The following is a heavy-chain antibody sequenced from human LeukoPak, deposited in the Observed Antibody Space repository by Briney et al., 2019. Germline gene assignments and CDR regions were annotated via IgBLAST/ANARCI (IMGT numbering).Heavy chain of an antibody. Sequence: ASVKVSCKASGYTFIRSGISWVRQAPGQGLEWMGWISVYNGNTNYAQKFQGRVTMTTDTSTSIVYMEMRSLRSDDTAVYYCARDTYGGNMYWFLDFWGRGTLVTVSS. J-gene: IGHJ2*01. CDR1: GYTFIRSG. CDR3: ARDTYGGNMYWFLDF. V-gene: IGHV1-18*01. D-gene: IGHD4-23*01. CDR2: ISVYNGNT.